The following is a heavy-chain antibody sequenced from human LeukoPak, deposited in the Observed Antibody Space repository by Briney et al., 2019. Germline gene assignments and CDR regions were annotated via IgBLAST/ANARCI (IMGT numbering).Heavy chain of an antibody. D-gene: IGHD2-15*01. CDR1: GFTVSSNY. J-gene: IGHJ3*01. CDR3: ARDPSYCSGGSCP. CDR2: IYSGGST. V-gene: IGHV3-66*01. Sequence: GGSLRLSCAASGFTVSSNYMSWVRQAPGKGLEWVSVIYSGGSTYYADSVKGRFTISRDNSKNTLYLQMNSLRAEYTAVYYCARDPSYCSGGSCPWGQGTMVTVSS.